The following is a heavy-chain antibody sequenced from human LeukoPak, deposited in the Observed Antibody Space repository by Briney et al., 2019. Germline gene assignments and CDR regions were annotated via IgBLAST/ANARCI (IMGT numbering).Heavy chain of an antibody. J-gene: IGHJ6*02. CDR3: ARDKVDTFDYYYYGMDV. CDR1: GYTFTGYY. Sequence: ASVKVSCKVSGYTFTGYYMDWVRHAPGQGLEWMGWINPNSGGTNYAQKFQGRVTMTSDTSISAAYMELSRLRSDDAAVYYCARDKVDTFDYYYYGMDVWGQGTTVTVSS. D-gene: IGHD2-2*02. CDR2: INPNSGGT. V-gene: IGHV1-2*02.